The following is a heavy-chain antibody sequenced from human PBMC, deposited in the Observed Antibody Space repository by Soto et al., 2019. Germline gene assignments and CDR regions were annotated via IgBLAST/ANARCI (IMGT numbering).Heavy chain of an antibody. D-gene: IGHD2-2*01. J-gene: IGHJ6*02. CDR2: IKQDGSEK. CDR1: GFTRSSYW. Sequence: PGGSLRLSSAASGFTRSSYWICCVRQAPGKGLEWVANIKQDGSEKYYVDSVKGRFTISRDNAKNSLYLQMNSLRAEDTAVYYCARDYRGISTRCQCMDVRGQVPTVTVSS. V-gene: IGHV3-7*01. CDR3: ARDYRGISTRCQCMDV.